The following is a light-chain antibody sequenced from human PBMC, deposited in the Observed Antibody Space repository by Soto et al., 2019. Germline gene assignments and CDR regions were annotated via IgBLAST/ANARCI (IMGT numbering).Light chain of an antibody. Sequence: QSVLTQPASVSASPGQSITFSCTGTNNDIGGYNSVSWYQQHPGRAPQLLIYDVSYRPSGISSRFSGSKSGNTASLTISGLQAEDEADYYCSSYTTSRVRVFGGGTKLTVL. CDR1: NNDIGGYNS. J-gene: IGLJ2*01. V-gene: IGLV2-14*03. CDR2: DVS. CDR3: SSYTTSRVRV.